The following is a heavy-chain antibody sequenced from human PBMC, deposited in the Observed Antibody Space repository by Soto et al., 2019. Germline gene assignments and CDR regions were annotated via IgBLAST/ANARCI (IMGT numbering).Heavy chain of an antibody. Sequence: QVQLVESGGGVVQPGRSLRLSCAASGFTFSSYGMHWVRQAPGKGLEWVAVIWYDGSNKYYADSVKGRFTISRDNSKNPLFLKLSVLRDEDKILFYCERDGLVFVDKVVIVTDEFVYGGEETLDAVSS. J-gene: IGHJ4*02. CDR3: ERDGLVFVDKVVIVTDEFVY. V-gene: IGHV3-33*01. CDR1: GFTFSSYG. CDR2: IWYDGSNK. D-gene: IGHD1-20*01.